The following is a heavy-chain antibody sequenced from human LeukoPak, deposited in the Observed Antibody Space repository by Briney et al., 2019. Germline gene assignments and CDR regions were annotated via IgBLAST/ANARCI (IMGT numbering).Heavy chain of an antibody. CDR3: ARVVGYYDSSGYYPTDAFDI. D-gene: IGHD3-22*01. Sequence: ASVKVSCKASGYTFTSYGISWVRQAPGQGLEWMGWISAYNGNTNYAQKLQGRVTMTTDTSTSTAYMELRSLRSDDTAVYYCARVVGYYDSSGYYPTDAFDIWGQGTMVTVSS. CDR1: GYTFTSYG. CDR2: ISAYNGNT. V-gene: IGHV1-18*01. J-gene: IGHJ3*02.